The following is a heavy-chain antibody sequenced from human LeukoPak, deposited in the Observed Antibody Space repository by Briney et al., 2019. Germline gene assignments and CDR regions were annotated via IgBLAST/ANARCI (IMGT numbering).Heavy chain of an antibody. D-gene: IGHD4-11*01. CDR2: IWYDGSSN. CDR1: GFTFTCYA. Sequence: GALRLSLSGSGFTFTCYAHAMVRPGPGQGRGGVEVIWYDGSSNYYADSMKGRFTGPIDNSKNTLYLQMNSLRAEDTAMYYCAKATIDTVTLDSWGQGTLVTVSS. J-gene: IGHJ4*02. V-gene: IGHV3-33*03. CDR3: AKATIDTVTLDS.